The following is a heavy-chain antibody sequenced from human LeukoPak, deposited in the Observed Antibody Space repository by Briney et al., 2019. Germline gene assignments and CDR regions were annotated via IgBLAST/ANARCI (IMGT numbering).Heavy chain of an antibody. CDR3: ARDQFYYDTSGRPSEA. CDR2: ISGSGGVST. D-gene: IGHD3-22*01. J-gene: IGHJ4*02. Sequence: PGGSLRLSCTASRFTFSTYGMSWVRQVPGKGLEWVSAISGSGGVSTYYADSVKGRFTISRDNSKNTLYLQMHRLRVEDTAVYYCARDQFYYDTSGRPSEAWGQGTLVTVSS. CDR1: RFTFSTYG. V-gene: IGHV3-23*01.